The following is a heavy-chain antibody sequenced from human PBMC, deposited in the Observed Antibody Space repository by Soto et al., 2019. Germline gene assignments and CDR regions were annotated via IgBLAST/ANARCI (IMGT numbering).Heavy chain of an antibody. CDR2: ISYDGSNK. D-gene: IGHD3-3*01. V-gene: IGHV3-30-3*01. Sequence: GGSLRLSCAASGFTFSSYAMHWVRQAPGKGLEWVAVISYDGSNKYYADSVKGRFTISRDNSKNTLYLQMNSLRAEDTAVYYCARDLMAYDFWSGYSRGPEDWFDPWGQGTLVTVSS. CDR1: GFTFSSYA. CDR3: ARDLMAYDFWSGYSRGPEDWFDP. J-gene: IGHJ5*02.